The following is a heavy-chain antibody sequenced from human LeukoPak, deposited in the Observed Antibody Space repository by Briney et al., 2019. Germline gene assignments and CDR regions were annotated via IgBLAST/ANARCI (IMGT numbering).Heavy chain of an antibody. CDR2: INHSGST. Sequence: PSETLSLTCAVYGGSFSGYYWSWIRQPPGKGLEWIGEINHSGSTNYNPSLKSRVTISVDTSKNQFSLKLSSVTAADTAVYYCARGGRYSSSSYHYYYYHMDVWDKGTTVTVSS. J-gene: IGHJ6*03. V-gene: IGHV4-34*01. D-gene: IGHD6-6*01. CDR3: ARGGRYSSSSYHYYYYHMDV. CDR1: GGSFSGYY.